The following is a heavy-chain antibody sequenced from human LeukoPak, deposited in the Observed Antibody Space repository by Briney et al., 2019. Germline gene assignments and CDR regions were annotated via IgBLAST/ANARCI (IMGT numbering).Heavy chain of an antibody. Sequence: GGSLGLSCAASGFTFSSYWMHWVRQAPGKGLVWVSRIVSDGSTTTYADSVEGRFTISRDNAKNTLYLQMNSLRSEDTAVYYCARSHYYDSSGIFSYYYGLDVWGQGTTVTVSS. J-gene: IGHJ6*02. CDR3: ARSHYYDSSGIFSYYYGLDV. CDR2: IVSDGSTT. D-gene: IGHD3-22*01. CDR1: GFTFSSYW. V-gene: IGHV3-74*01.